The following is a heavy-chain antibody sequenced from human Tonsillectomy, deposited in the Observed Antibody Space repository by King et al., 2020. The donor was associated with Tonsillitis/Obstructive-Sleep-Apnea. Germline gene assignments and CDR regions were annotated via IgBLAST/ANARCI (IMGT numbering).Heavy chain of an antibody. D-gene: IGHD2-21*01. Sequence: QLQQWGAGLLKPSETLSLTCAVYGGSFSGYYWSWIRQPPGKGLEWIGEINHSGSTNYNPSLKSRVTISVDTSKNQFSLKLSSVTAADTAVYYCARDHIVVVIATSNAFDIWGQGTMVTVSS. V-gene: IGHV4-34*01. CDR1: GGSFSGYY. CDR2: INHSGST. J-gene: IGHJ3*02. CDR3: ARDHIVVVIATSNAFDI.